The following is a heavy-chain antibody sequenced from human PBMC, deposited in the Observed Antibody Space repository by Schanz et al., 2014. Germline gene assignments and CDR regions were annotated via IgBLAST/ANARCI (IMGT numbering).Heavy chain of an antibody. D-gene: IGHD5-12*01. CDR1: GYTFTSYG. V-gene: IGHV1-18*01. J-gene: IGHJ4*02. CDR2: ISPYNGNT. CDR3: ARDFSAYVGNYFDY. Sequence: QVQLVQSGAEVKKPGASVKVSCKASGYTFTSYGISWVRQAPGQGLEWMGWISPYNGNTNYAQKLQGRVTMTADTSTSTAYMDLRSLRSDDTALYYCARDFSAYVGNYFDYWGQGTLXTVSS.